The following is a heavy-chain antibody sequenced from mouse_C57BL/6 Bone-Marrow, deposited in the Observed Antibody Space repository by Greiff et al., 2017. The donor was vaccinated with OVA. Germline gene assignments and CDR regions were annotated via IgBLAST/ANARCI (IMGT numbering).Heavy chain of an antibody. Sequence: VQLMESGAELVRPGTSVKVSCQASGYAFTNYLIEWVKQRPGQGLEWIGVINPGSGGTNYNEKFKGKATLTADKSSSTAYMQLSSLTSEDSAVYFCARRSSWYFDVWGTGTTVTVSS. CDR3: ARRSSWYFDV. CDR1: GYAFTNYL. CDR2: INPGSGGT. J-gene: IGHJ1*03. V-gene: IGHV1-54*01.